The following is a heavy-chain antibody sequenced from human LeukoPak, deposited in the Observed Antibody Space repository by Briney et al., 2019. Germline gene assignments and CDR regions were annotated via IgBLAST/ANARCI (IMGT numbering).Heavy chain of an antibody. Sequence: GASVTLSCKPSGYTFTTYYVHCVRQAPGQGLEWMGIINPSGSRTTYAQKFQGRVTMTRDMSTSTDYLELRSLRSEHTAVYYCARDGRSVHDSGSYLYGMDVWGQGTTVTVSS. V-gene: IGHV1-46*01. J-gene: IGHJ6*02. CDR3: ARDGRSVHDSGSYLYGMDV. CDR1: GYTFTTYY. CDR2: INPSGSRT. D-gene: IGHD3-10*01.